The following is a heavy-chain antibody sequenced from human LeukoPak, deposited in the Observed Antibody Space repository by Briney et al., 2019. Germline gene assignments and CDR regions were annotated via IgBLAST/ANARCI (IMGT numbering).Heavy chain of an antibody. D-gene: IGHD1-7*01. V-gene: IGHV3-48*01. J-gene: IGHJ4*02. CDR2: ISSSSSTI. CDR3: ARDGDYDWNYRSGFDY. Sequence: GGSLRLSCAASGFTFSSYSMNWVRQAPGKGLEWVSYISSSSSTIYYADSVKGRFTISRDNAKNSLYLQMNSLRAEDTAVYYCARDGDYDWNYRSGFDYWGQGTLVTVSS. CDR1: GFTFSSYS.